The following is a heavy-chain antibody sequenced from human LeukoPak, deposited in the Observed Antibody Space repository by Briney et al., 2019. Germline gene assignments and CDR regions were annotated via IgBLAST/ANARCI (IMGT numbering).Heavy chain of an antibody. Sequence: SETLSLTCTVSGGSISSYYWSWIRQPPGKGLEWIGYIYYSGSTTYNPSLKSRVTISVDTSKNQFSLKLSSETAAGTAVYYCARHGGYRSNWYAFDIWGQGTMVTVSS. V-gene: IGHV4-59*08. CDR1: GGSISSYY. CDR3: ARHGGYRSNWYAFDI. CDR2: IYYSGST. J-gene: IGHJ3*02. D-gene: IGHD6-13*01.